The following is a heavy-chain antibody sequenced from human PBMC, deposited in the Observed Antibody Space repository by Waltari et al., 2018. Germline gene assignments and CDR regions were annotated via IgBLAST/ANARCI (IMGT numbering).Heavy chain of an antibody. CDR3: ARAASSTEDYFDY. Sequence: QVQLQQWCAGLLKPSETLSLTCAVYGGSFSGYYWSWIRQPPGKGLEWIGEINHSGSTNYNPSLKSRVTISVDTSKNQFSLKLSSVTAADTAVYYCARAASSTEDYFDYWGQGTLVTVSS. CDR2: INHSGST. D-gene: IGHD2-2*01. V-gene: IGHV4-34*01. J-gene: IGHJ4*02. CDR1: GGSFSGYY.